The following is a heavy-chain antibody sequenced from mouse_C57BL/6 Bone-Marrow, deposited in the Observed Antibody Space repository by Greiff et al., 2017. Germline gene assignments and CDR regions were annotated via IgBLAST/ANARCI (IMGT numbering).Heavy chain of an antibody. CDR1: GYTFTSYW. V-gene: IGHV1-50*01. D-gene: IGHD4-1*01. CDR2: IDPSDSYT. CDR3: ARGVVYWAWCSY. J-gene: IGHJ3*01. Sequence: QVQLQQPGAELVKPGASVKLSCKASGYTFTSYWMQWVKQRPGQGLEWIGEIDPSDSYTNYNQKFKGKATLTVDTSSSTAYMQLSSLTSEDSAVYYCARGVVYWAWCSYWVQGTLVTVSA.